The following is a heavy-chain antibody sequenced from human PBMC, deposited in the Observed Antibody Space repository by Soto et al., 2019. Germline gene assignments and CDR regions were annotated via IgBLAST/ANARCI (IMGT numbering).Heavy chain of an antibody. Sequence: QVQLVESGGGVVQPGGSLRLSCTTSGFTFNTYGVHWVRQAPGKGLEWVAVIWYDGSNIYYADSVKGRFTISRDNSRNTMYMQLNSLRAEDTALYCCARADCTGAYCYSWPFNYGVDVWGQGTTVTVSS. J-gene: IGHJ6*02. CDR1: GFTFNTYG. D-gene: IGHD2-15*01. CDR2: IWYDGSNI. V-gene: IGHV3-33*08. CDR3: ARADCTGAYCYSWPFNYGVDV.